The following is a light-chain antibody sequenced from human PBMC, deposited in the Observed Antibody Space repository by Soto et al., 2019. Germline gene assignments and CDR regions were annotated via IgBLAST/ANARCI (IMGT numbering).Light chain of an antibody. J-gene: IGKJ2*01. CDR2: DAS. CDR1: QRISNSY. Sequence: EIVLTQSPGTLSLSPGERATLSCRASQRISNSYLAWYQQKPGQAPRLLLYDASSRATGIPDRVSGSGSGKDFTLTISRLAPEEVAVYYWQQYARPPFAFGQGTKVEIK. V-gene: IGKV3-20*01. CDR3: QQYARPPFA.